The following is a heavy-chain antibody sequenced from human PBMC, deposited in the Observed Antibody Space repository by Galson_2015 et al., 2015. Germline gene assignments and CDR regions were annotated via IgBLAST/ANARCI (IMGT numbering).Heavy chain of an antibody. Sequence: SVKVSCKASGGTFSSYAISWVRQAPGQGLEWMGGIIPIFGTANYAQKFQGRVTITADESTSTAYMELSSLRSEDTAVYYCAADRGGGYYYGMDVWGQGTTVTVSS. V-gene: IGHV1-69*13. CDR3: AADRGGGYYYGMDV. J-gene: IGHJ6*02. CDR2: IIPIFGTA. D-gene: IGHD2-15*01. CDR1: GGTFSSYA.